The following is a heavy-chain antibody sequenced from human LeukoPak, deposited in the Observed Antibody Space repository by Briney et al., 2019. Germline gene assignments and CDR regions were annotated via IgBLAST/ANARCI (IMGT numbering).Heavy chain of an antibody. CDR1: GGSFSGYY. V-gene: IGHV4-34*01. Sequence: SETLSLTCAVYGGSFSGYYWSWIRQPPGKGLEWIGYIYHSGSTYYNPSLKSRVTISVDRSKNQFSLKLSSVTAADTAVYYCARGGDFDYWGQGTLVTVSS. CDR3: ARGGDFDY. CDR2: IYHSGST. J-gene: IGHJ4*02.